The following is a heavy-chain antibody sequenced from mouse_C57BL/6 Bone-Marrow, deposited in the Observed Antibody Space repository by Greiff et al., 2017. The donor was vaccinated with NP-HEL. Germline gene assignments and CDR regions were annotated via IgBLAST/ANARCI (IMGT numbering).Heavy chain of an antibody. CDR3: ARGGFLITTHY. CDR1: GYTFTSYT. J-gene: IGHJ2*01. D-gene: IGHD1-1*01. CDR2: INPSSGYT. V-gene: IGHV1-4*01. Sequence: QVQLQQSGAELARPGASVKMSCKASGYTFTSYTMHWVKQRPGQGLEWIGYINPSSGYTKYNQKFKDKATLTADKSSSTAYMQLSSPTSEDSAVYYCARGGFLITTHYWGQGTTLTVSS.